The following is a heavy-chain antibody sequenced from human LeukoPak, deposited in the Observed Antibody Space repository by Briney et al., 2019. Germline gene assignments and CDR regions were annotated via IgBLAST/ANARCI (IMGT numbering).Heavy chain of an antibody. CDR1: GFTFSSYS. V-gene: IGHV4-34*01. Sequence: GSLRLSCAASGFTFSSYSMNWVRQPPGKGLEWIGEINHSGSTNYNPSLKSRVTISVDTSKNQLSLKLSSVTAADTAVYYCASLPGYCSGGSCYGVWFDPWGQGTLVTVSS. CDR3: ASLPGYCSGGSCYGVWFDP. D-gene: IGHD2-15*01. J-gene: IGHJ5*02. CDR2: INHSGST.